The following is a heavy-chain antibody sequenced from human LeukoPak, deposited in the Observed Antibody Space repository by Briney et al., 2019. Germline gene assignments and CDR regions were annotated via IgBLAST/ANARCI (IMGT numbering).Heavy chain of an antibody. D-gene: IGHD3-3*01. J-gene: IGHJ6*03. V-gene: IGHV4-34*01. CDR1: GGSFSGYY. CDR2: INHSGST. Sequence: SETLSLTCAVYGGSFSGYYWSWVRQPPGKGLEWIGEINHSGSTNYNPSLKSRVTISVDTTKNQFSLKLSSVTAADTAVYHCARSAAPSDDFWSGYYYYYYYMDVWGKGTTVTVSS. CDR3: ARSAAPSDDFWSGYYYYYYYMDV.